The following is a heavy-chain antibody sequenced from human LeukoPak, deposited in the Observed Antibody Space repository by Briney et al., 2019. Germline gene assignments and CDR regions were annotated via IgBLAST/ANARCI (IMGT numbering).Heavy chain of an antibody. CDR3: ARVRITMVRGVTGWFDP. Sequence: EASVKVSCKASGYSFTNYDINWVRQATGQGLEWMGWMNPKSGDTGYSQKFQGRVFITRDTSINTAYMELSSLGSDDTAVYYCARVRITMVRGVTGWFDPWAREPWSPSPQ. CDR2: MNPKSGDT. CDR1: GYSFTNYD. V-gene: IGHV1-8*03. D-gene: IGHD3-10*01. J-gene: IGHJ5*02.